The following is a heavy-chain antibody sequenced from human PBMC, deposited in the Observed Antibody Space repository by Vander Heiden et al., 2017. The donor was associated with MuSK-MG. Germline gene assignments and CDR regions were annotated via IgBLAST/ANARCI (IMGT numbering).Heavy chain of an antibody. V-gene: IGHV4-34*01. J-gene: IGHJ5*02. Sequence: QVQLQQWGAGLLKPSETLSLTCAVYGGSFSGYYWSWIRQPPGKGLEWIGESNHSGSTNYNPSLKSRGTISVDTSKNQFSLKLSSVTAADTAVYYCARGSQKVGASGGLRRWFDPWGQGTLVTVSS. CDR1: GGSFSGYY. D-gene: IGHD1-26*01. CDR3: ARGSQKVGASGGLRRWFDP. CDR2: SNHSGST.